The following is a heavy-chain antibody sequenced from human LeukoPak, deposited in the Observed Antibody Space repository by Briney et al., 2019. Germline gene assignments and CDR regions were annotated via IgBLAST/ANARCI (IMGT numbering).Heavy chain of an antibody. CDR2: IKQDGSEK. D-gene: IGHD3-10*01. CDR1: GFTFSTFW. J-gene: IGHJ4*02. CDR3: ARVPWSSVTILDY. V-gene: IGHV3-7*01. Sequence: GGSLRLSCAASGFTFSTFWMSWVRQAPGKGLEWVANIKQDGSEKYYVDSVKGRFTISRDNAKTSLYLQMNSLRAEDTAVYYCARVPWSSVTILDYWGQGTLVTVSS.